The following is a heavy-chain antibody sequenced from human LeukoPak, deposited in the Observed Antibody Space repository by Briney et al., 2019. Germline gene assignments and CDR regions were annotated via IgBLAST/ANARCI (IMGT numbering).Heavy chain of an antibody. CDR3: ARARAPSSHYYYMDV. V-gene: IGHV3-7*01. CDR2: INKDGSDK. Sequence: GGSLRLSCAAPGFTFSDFWVEWFRQAPGKGLEWVANINKDGSDKYYMDSVTGRFSISRDNAKNSLSLQMNSLRVDDTAVYYCARARAPSSHYYYMDVWGKGTTVTVSS. J-gene: IGHJ6*03. CDR1: GFTFSDFW.